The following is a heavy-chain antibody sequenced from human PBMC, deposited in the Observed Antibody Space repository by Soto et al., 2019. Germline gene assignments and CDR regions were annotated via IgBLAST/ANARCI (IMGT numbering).Heavy chain of an antibody. V-gene: IGHV3-49*04. CDR3: TRAHRSMVGSPA. D-gene: IGHD1-26*01. CDR1: GFTFGDYA. CDR2: IRSKAYGGTT. Sequence: HPGGSLRLSCTASGFTFGDYAMSWVRQAPGKGLEWVGFIRSKAYGGTTEYAASVKGRFTISRDDSKSIAYLQMNSLKTEDTAVYYCTRAHRSMVGSPAWGQGTLVTVSS. J-gene: IGHJ4*02.